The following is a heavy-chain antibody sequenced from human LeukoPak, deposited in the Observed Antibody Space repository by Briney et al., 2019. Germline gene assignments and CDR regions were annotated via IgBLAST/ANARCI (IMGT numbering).Heavy chain of an antibody. CDR3: ARALYCSSTSCYTVHWYFDL. J-gene: IGHJ2*01. D-gene: IGHD2-2*02. Sequence: GASVKVSCKASGYTFTSYGISRVRQAPGQGLEWMGWISAYNGNTNYAQKLQGRVTMTTDTSTSTAYMELRSLRSDDTAVYYCARALYCSSTSCYTVHWYFDLWGRGTLVTVSS. CDR2: ISAYNGNT. V-gene: IGHV1-18*01. CDR1: GYTFTSYG.